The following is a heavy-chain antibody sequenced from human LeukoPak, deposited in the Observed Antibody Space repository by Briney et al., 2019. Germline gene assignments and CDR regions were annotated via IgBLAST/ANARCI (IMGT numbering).Heavy chain of an antibody. J-gene: IGHJ5*02. Sequence: GGSLRLSCAASGFTFSSYEMNWVRQAPGKGLEWVSYISSSGSTIYYADSVKGRFTISRGNSKNTLYLQMNSLRAEDTAVYYCAKGASYYYGSGRQNWFDPWGQGTLVTVSS. V-gene: IGHV3-48*03. CDR3: AKGASYYYGSGRQNWFDP. CDR1: GFTFSSYE. D-gene: IGHD3-10*01. CDR2: ISSSGSTI.